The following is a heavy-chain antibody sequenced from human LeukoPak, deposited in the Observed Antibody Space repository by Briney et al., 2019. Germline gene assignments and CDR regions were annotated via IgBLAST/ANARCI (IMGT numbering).Heavy chain of an antibody. CDR3: ARGGARLRLGYCSGGSCYPIY. V-gene: IGHV4-34*01. D-gene: IGHD2-15*01. Sequence: SETLSLTCAVYGGSLSGYYWSWIRQPPGKGLEWIGEINHSGSTNYNPSLKSRVTISVDTSKNQFSLKLSSVTAADTAVYYCARGGARLRLGYCSGGSCYPIYWGQGTLVTVSS. J-gene: IGHJ4*02. CDR1: GGSLSGYY. CDR2: INHSGST.